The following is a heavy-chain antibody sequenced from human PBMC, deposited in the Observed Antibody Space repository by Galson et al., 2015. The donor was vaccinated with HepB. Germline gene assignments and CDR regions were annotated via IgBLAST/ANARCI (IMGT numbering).Heavy chain of an antibody. CDR1: GFTFSDYY. Sequence: SLRLSCAASGFTFSDYYMSWIRQAPGKGLEWVSYISSSGSTIYYADSVKGRFTVSRDNAKNSLYLQMNSLRAEDTAVYYCARVGDYGDPYFDYWGQGTLVTVSS. D-gene: IGHD4-17*01. J-gene: IGHJ4*02. V-gene: IGHV3-11*01. CDR3: ARVGDYGDPYFDY. CDR2: ISSSGSTI.